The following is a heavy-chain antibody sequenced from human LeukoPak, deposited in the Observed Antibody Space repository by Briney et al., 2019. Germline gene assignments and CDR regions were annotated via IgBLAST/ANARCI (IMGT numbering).Heavy chain of an antibody. CDR2: IAGDESQK. CDR1: GFSFTSSW. V-gene: IGHV3-7*01. D-gene: IGHD1-1*01. J-gene: IGHJ3*02. CDR3: VRDLSPVSDRNVWYDALDI. Sequence: GGSLRLSCVASGFSFTSSWMTWVRQAPGKGLEWVANIAGDESQKRYMDSVKGRFTISRDNAKNSLYLQLNSLRAEDTAIYYCVRDLSPVSDRNVWYDALDIWGQGTMVTVSS.